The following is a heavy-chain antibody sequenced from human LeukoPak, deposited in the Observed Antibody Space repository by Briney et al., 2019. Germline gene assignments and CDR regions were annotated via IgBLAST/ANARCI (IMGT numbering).Heavy chain of an antibody. CDR2: IWYDGSKK. CDR3: ARGVPYDSWSGPHYSDY. D-gene: IGHD3-3*01. CDR1: GFSFSSYG. V-gene: IGHV3-33*01. J-gene: IGHJ4*02. Sequence: PGGSLRLSCAASGFSFSSYGMHWVRQAPGKGLEWVAVIWYDGSKKYYADSVKGRFIISRDSAKNSLYLQMNSLRAEDTAVYYCARGVPYDSWSGPHYSDYWGQGTLVTVSS.